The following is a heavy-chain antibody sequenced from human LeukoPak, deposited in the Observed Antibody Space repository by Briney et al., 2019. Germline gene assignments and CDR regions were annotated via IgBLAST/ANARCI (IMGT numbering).Heavy chain of an antibody. CDR2: INPNSGGT. CDR3: ARDTGGPIAALPV. CDR1: GYTFTGYY. D-gene: IGHD6-6*01. Sequence: GASVRVSCKASGYTFTGYYMHWVRQAPGQGLEWMGWINPNSGGTNYAQKFQGRVTMTRDTSISTAYMELSRLRSDDTAVYYCARDTGGPIAALPVRGQGTLVTVSS. V-gene: IGHV1-2*02. J-gene: IGHJ4*02.